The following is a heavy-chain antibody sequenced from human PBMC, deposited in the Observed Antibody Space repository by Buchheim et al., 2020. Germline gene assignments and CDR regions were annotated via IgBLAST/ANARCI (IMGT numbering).Heavy chain of an antibody. V-gene: IGHV1-2*02. CDR3: ASDFFYVKWNYFDS. Sequence: QVQLVQSGAEVKKPGASVMVSCKASGYRFTGYYIHWIRQAPGQGLEWMGWINPNGGTNYAQQFQGRVTMTTDTYSSTAYLELNGLRSDDSAFYFCASDFFYVKWNYFDSWGQGT. D-gene: IGHD1-7*01. CDR2: INPNGGT. J-gene: IGHJ5*01. CDR1: GYRFTGYY.